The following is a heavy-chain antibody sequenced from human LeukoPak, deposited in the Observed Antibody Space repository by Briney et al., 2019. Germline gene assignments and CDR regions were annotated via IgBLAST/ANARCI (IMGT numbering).Heavy chain of an antibody. Sequence: PGRALRLSCVASGFSFSNHGMHWVRQAPGRGLEWLAVIWNDGSYEHYTDSVKGRFAISRDNSKNTLFLQLNSLRPEDTAVYYCAKPTWGSGSFLIDFWGQGTLVTVSS. V-gene: IGHV3-33*03. D-gene: IGHD1-26*01. CDR2: IWNDGSYE. CDR3: AKPTWGSGSFLIDF. CDR1: GFSFSNHG. J-gene: IGHJ4*02.